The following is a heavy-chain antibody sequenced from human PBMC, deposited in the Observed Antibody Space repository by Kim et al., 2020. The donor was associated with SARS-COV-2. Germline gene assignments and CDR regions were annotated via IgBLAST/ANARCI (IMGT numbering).Heavy chain of an antibody. CDR1: GGSISSISYY. CDR3: ARLVWGSWNFDY. Sequence: SETLSLTCTVSGGSISSISYYGGWIRQPPGRGPEWIGHILYTGSTYYNPSLKSRVTISVDTSKNQFSLRLSSVTAADTAVYYCARLVWGSWNFDYWGRGILVTVSS. J-gene: IGHJ4*02. V-gene: IGHV4-39*01. D-gene: IGHD7-27*01. CDR2: ILYTGST.